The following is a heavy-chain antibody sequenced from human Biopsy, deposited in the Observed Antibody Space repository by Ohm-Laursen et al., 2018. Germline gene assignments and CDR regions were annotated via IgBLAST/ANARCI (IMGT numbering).Heavy chain of an antibody. V-gene: IGHV4-39*01. CDR1: GGSINSSTTYY. Sequence: SETLSLTCTVSGGSINSSTTYYWAWLRQLPGKGLEWIGSIYNTETTFYNPSLKSLVTISVNTSTNQFSLKLSSVTAADTALYFCARHPTGFWFDPWGHGTLVTVSS. CDR3: ARHPTGFWFDP. CDR2: IYNTETT. J-gene: IGHJ5*02.